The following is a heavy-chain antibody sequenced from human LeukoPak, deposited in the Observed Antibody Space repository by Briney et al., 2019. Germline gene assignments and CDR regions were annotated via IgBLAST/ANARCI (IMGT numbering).Heavy chain of an antibody. V-gene: IGHV4-59*01. CDR1: GGSISSYY. D-gene: IGHD2-2*01. Sequence: SETLSLTCTVSGGSISSYYWSWIRQPPGKGLEWIAFIYHTGSTNYNPSLKSRVTISVDTSRNQFSLNLSSVTAADTAVYYCARERCSSTTCYFDYWGQGTLVTVSS. CDR3: ARERCSSTTCYFDY. J-gene: IGHJ4*02. CDR2: IYHTGST.